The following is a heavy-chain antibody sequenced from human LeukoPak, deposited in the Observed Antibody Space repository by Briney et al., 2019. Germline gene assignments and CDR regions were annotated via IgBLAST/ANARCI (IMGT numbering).Heavy chain of an antibody. CDR1: GYTFINNY. D-gene: IGHD4-17*01. J-gene: IGHJ4*02. CDR3: ARQGPDFGDYDPLRSHAGYCDY. V-gene: IGHV1-46*01. CDR2: INPSGGST. Sequence: ASVKVSCKASGYTFINNYMHWVRQAPGQGLEWMGIINPSGGSTSYAQKFQGRVTLTRDTSTRTVYMELRSLRSEDTAVYYCARQGPDFGDYDPLRSHAGYCDYWGQGALVTVSS.